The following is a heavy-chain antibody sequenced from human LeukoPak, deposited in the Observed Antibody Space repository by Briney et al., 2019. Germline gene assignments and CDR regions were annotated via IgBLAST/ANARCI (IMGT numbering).Heavy chain of an antibody. J-gene: IGHJ4*02. D-gene: IGHD3-3*01. V-gene: IGHV4-38-2*01. CDR3: ATHVVLRDSWSVYFDY. CDR2: IYHSGST. Sequence: SETLSLTCAVSGYSISSGYYWGWIRQPPVKGLEWIGRIYHSGSTYYNPSLKSRVTISVDTSKNQFSLKLSSVTAADTAVYYCATHVVLRDSWSVYFDYTGQGTLVTVSP. CDR1: GYSISSGYY.